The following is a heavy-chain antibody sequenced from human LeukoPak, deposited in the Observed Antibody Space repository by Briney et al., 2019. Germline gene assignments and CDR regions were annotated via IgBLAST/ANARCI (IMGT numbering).Heavy chain of an antibody. J-gene: IGHJ4*02. Sequence: SETLSLTCAVSGYSISSGYYWSWIRQPPGKGLEWIGYIYYSGSTYYNPSLKSRVTISVDTSKNQFSLKLSSVTAADTAVYYCARREYSSSQPFDYWGQGTLVTVSS. V-gene: IGHV4-30-4*08. D-gene: IGHD6-6*01. CDR1: GYSISSGYY. CDR2: IYYSGST. CDR3: ARREYSSSQPFDY.